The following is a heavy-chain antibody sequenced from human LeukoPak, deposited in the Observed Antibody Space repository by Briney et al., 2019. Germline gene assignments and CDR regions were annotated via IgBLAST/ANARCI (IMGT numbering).Heavy chain of an antibody. Sequence: SETLSLTCGVSGFSIRSGHYWGWIRPPPGKGLEWIANIHQSGSTYHNPSLRSRVTISVDTYKNQFSLKLSSVTAADTAVYYCARVVIVVATEENGAFDIWGQGRMVIVSS. J-gene: IGHJ3*02. CDR2: IHQSGST. D-gene: IGHD2-21*02. V-gene: IGHV4-38-2*01. CDR1: GFSIRSGHY. CDR3: ARVVIVVATEENGAFDI.